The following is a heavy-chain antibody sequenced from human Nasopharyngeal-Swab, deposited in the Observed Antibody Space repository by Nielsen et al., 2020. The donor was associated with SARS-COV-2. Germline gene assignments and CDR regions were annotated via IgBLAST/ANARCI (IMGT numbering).Heavy chain of an antibody. J-gene: IGHJ4*02. CDR2: INHSGST. CDR1: GGSFSGYY. D-gene: IGHD6-6*01. Sequence: SETLSLTCAVYGGSFSGYYWSWIRQPPGKGLEWIGEINHSGSTNYNPSLKSRVTISVDTSKNQFSLKLSSVTAADTAVYYCARAKRAARHFDYWGRGTLVTVSS. V-gene: IGHV4-34*01. CDR3: ARAKRAARHFDY.